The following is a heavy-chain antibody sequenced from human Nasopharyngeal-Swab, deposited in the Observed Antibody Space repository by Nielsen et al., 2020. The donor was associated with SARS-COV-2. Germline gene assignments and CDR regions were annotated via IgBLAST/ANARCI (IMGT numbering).Heavy chain of an antibody. V-gene: IGHV5-10-1*01. CDR3: ARLNYYGSGSYFSLDY. Sequence: VRQMPGKGLEWMGRIDPTDSNINYSPSFQGHVTISADKSISTAYLHWSSLKASDTAIYYCARLNYYGSGSYFSLDYWGQGTLVTVSS. CDR2: IDPTDSNI. J-gene: IGHJ4*02. D-gene: IGHD3-10*01.